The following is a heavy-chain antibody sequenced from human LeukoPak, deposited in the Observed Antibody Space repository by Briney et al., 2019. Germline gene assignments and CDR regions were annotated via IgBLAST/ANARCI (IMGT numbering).Heavy chain of an antibody. J-gene: IGHJ6*02. CDR1: GFTFSSYS. V-gene: IGHV3-48*04. Sequence: PGGSLRLSCAASGFTFSSYSMNWVRQAPWKGLERVSYISSSSSTIYYADSVKGRFTISRDNAKNSLYLQMNSLRAEDTAVYYCASRWLRGYYYYGMDVWGQGTTVTVSS. CDR3: ASRWLRGYYYYGMDV. D-gene: IGHD5-18*01. CDR2: ISSSSSTI.